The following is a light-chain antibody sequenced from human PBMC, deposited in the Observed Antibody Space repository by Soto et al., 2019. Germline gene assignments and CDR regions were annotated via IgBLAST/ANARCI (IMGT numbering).Light chain of an antibody. J-gene: IGLJ3*02. V-gene: IGLV2-18*02. CDR3: TSYTRSRTWV. Sequence: QSALTQPPSVSGSPGQSVTISCTGTSSDVGSYNRVSWYQQPPGTAPKLMIYEVTNRPSGVPNRFSASKSGNPASLTISGLQAEDEADYYCTSYTRSRTWVFGGGTKLTVL. CDR2: EVT. CDR1: SSDVGSYNR.